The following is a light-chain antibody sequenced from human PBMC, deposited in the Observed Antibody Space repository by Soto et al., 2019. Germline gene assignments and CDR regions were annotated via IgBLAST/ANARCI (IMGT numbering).Light chain of an antibody. CDR2: GAS. J-gene: IGKJ1*01. Sequence: EIVMTQSQATLSVSPGERATLSCRASQSVSSNLAWYQQKPGQAPRLLIYGASTRATGIPARFSGSGSGTEFTLTISSLQSEHFAVYYCQQYNNWPWTFGQGTKVDI. V-gene: IGKV3-15*01. CDR3: QQYNNWPWT. CDR1: QSVSSN.